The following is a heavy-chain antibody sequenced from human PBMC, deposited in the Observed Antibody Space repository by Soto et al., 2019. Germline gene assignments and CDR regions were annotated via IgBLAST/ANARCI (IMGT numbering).Heavy chain of an antibody. CDR1: GFTFSDYY. J-gene: IGHJ6*03. Sequence: QVQLVESGGGLVKPGGSLRLSCAASGFTFSDYYMSWIRQAPGKGLEWVSYISRSGSTIYYADSVKGRFTISRDNAKNSLYMQMNSLRAEDPAVDYFAPSSYLDYYYYMDVWGKGNTVTVSS. V-gene: IGHV3-11*01. CDR3: APSSYLDYYYYMDV. CDR2: ISRSGSTI. D-gene: IGHD2-2*02.